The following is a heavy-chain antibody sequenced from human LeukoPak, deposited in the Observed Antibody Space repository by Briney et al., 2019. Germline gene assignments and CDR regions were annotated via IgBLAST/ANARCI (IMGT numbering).Heavy chain of an antibody. CDR3: ARHPFQYPFDH. CDR1: GASVSSDY. Sequence: SETLSLTCTVSGASVSSDYWSWIRQSPGKGLEWIGYIYHSGHTMSNPSLKSRVSLSLDTSNNQFSLKLSSVTAADTAVYYCARHPFQYPFDHWGQGTVVSASS. D-gene: IGHD2/OR15-2a*01. V-gene: IGHV4-59*08. J-gene: IGHJ5*02. CDR2: IYHSGHT.